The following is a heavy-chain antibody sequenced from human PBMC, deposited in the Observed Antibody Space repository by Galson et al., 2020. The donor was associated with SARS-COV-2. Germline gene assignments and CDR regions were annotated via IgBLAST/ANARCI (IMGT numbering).Heavy chain of an antibody. CDR3: ARGITQRVVVAAIETWFDP. CDR1: GGSISSYY. CDR2: IYYSGST. Sequence: SQTLSPTCTVSGGSISSYYWSWIRQPPGKGLEWIGYIYYSGSTNSNPSLKSRVTISVDTSKNQFSLKLSSVTAADTAVYYCARGITQRVVVAAIETWFDPWGQGTLVTVSS. V-gene: IGHV4-59*01. D-gene: IGHD2-15*01. J-gene: IGHJ5*02.